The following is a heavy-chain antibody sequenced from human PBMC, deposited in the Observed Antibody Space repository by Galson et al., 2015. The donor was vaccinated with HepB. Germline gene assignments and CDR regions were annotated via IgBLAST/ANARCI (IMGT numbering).Heavy chain of an antibody. D-gene: IGHD3-10*01. CDR3: ARGPPYGNSGMDV. Sequence: SVKVSCKASGYTFTGYYMHWVRQAPGQGLEWMGWINPNSGGTNYAQKFQGWVTMTRDTSISTAYMELSRLRSDDTAVYYCARGPPYGNSGMDVWGQGTTVTVSS. V-gene: IGHV1-2*04. J-gene: IGHJ6*02. CDR2: INPNSGGT. CDR1: GYTFTGYY.